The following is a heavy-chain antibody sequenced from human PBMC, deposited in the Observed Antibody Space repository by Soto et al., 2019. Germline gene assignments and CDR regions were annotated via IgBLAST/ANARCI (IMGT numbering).Heavy chain of an antibody. D-gene: IGHD5-12*01. CDR1: GFTFSSYG. CDR2: ISYDGSNK. V-gene: IGHV3-30*18. J-gene: IGHJ5*02. CDR3: AKEGYSQFSYYEYNWFDP. Sequence: GGSLRLSCAASGFTFSSYGMHWVRQAPGKGLEWVAVISYDGSNKYYADSVKGRFTISRDNSKNTLYLQMNSLRAEDTAVYYCAKEGYSQFSYYEYNWFDPWGQGTLVTVSS.